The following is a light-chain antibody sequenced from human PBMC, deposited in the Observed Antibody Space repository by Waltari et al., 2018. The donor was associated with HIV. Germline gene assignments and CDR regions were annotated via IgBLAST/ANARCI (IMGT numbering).Light chain of an antibody. CDR1: ALPKQY. J-gene: IGLJ2*01. V-gene: IGLV3-25*03. Sequence: SSDLTQPPSMSLSPGQTARITCSGDALPKQYVYWYQQKPGQAPVLIISRDNERPSGVPGRFSGFRSGTTATATLTFSGVQTEDEADYYCQSADITNIWVFGGGTKLTVL. CDR3: QSADITNIWV. CDR2: RDN.